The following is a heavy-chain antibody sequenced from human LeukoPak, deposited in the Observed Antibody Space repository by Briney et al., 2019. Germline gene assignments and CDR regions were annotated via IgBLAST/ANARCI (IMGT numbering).Heavy chain of an antibody. J-gene: IGHJ3*02. CDR3: AREGGGDRRGAFDI. CDR1: GFTFSSYD. Sequence: GGSLRLSCAASGFTFSSYDMHWVRQPTGKGLEWVSAIGSAGDPYYPSSVKGRFTISRENAENSLYLQMNSLRVGDTAVYYCAREGGGDRRGAFDIWGQGTMVTVSS. V-gene: IGHV3-13*05. CDR2: IGSAGDP. D-gene: IGHD2-21*02.